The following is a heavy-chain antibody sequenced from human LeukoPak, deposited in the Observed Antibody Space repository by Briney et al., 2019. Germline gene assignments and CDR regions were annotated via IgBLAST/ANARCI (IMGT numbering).Heavy chain of an antibody. CDR1: GFTFSSYS. J-gene: IGHJ4*02. Sequence: KSGGSLRLSCAASGFTFSSYSMNWVRQAPGKGLEWVSSISSSSSYIYYADSVKGRFTISRDNAKNSLYLQMNSLRAEDTAVYYCARAARVVVTTVVTVLLPYYFDYWGQGTLVTVSS. CDR2: ISSSSSYI. D-gene: IGHD4-23*01. V-gene: IGHV3-21*01. CDR3: ARAARVVVTTVVTVLLPYYFDY.